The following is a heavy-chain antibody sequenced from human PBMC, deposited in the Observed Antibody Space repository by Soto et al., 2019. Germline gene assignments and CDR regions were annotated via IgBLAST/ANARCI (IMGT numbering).Heavy chain of an antibody. CDR1: GFTFSSYA. CDR2: ISYDGSNK. J-gene: IGHJ3*02. Sequence: QVQLVESGGGVVQPGRSLRLSCAASGFTFSSYAMHWVRQAPGKGLEWVAVISYDGSNKYYADSVKDRFTISRDNSKNTLYLQMNSLRAEDTAVYYCARVVIGAFDIWGQGTMVTVSS. D-gene: IGHD3-22*01. CDR3: ARVVIGAFDI. V-gene: IGHV3-30-3*01.